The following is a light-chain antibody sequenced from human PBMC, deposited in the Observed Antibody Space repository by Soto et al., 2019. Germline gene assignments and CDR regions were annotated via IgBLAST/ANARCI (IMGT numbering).Light chain of an antibody. Sequence: EIVLTQSPATLSSFPGDGVTLSCRASQYINTRLAWYQHRPGQAPRLLIYQTSIRAAGIPARFSASGSGTEFTLTISSLQSEDFAVYFCQQYHNWPAFGQGTKVDIK. CDR2: QTS. J-gene: IGKJ1*01. CDR3: QQYHNWPA. V-gene: IGKV3D-15*01. CDR1: QYINTR.